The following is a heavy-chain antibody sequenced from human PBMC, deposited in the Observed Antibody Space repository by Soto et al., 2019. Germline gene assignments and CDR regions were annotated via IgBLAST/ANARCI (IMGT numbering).Heavy chain of an antibody. Sequence: SETLSLTCTVSGASIIRYYWSWILQSPWKGLEWIGYLYNTGSTIYNPSLKSRVTISVDTSKNQFSLKMNSVTAADTAVYYCATDLGGYCRADRYPLDVPGPATTVTVAS. CDR2: LYNTGST. CDR1: GASIIRYY. J-gene: IGHJ6*02. V-gene: IGHV4-59*01. D-gene: IGHD2-21*02. CDR3: ATDLGGYCRADRYPLDV.